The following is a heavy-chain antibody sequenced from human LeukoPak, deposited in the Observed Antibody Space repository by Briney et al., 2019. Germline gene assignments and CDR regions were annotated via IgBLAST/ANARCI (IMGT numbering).Heavy chain of an antibody. V-gene: IGHV3-33*06. CDR2: IWYDGSNK. CDR1: GFTFSSYG. Sequence: PGGSLRLSCAASGFTFSSYGMHWVRQAPGKGLEWVAVIWYDGSNKYYADSVKGRFTISRDNSKNTLYLQMNSLRAEDTAVYYCAKDPHDYGDYVPWFDPWGQGTLVTVSS. CDR3: AKDPHDYGDYVPWFDP. J-gene: IGHJ5*02. D-gene: IGHD4-17*01.